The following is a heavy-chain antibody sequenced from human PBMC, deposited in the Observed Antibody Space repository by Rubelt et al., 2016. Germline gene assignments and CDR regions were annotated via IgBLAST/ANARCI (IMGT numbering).Heavy chain of an antibody. CDR2: INHSGST. D-gene: IGHD2-2*01. V-gene: IGHV4-34*01. CDR1: GGSFSGYY. CDR3: ARHLAGTSFYACDI. Sequence: QVQLQQWGAGLLKPSETLSLTCAVYGGSFSGYYWSWIRQPPGKGLEWIGEINHSGSTNYNPSLKSRVTISVDTSKNQFSLKLSSVTAADTAVYYCARHLAGTSFYACDIWGQGTMVTVSS. J-gene: IGHJ3*02.